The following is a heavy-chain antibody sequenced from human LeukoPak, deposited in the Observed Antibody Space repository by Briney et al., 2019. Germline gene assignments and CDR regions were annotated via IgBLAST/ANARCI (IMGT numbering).Heavy chain of an antibody. D-gene: IGHD6-19*01. CDR2: IIPILGIA. V-gene: IGHV1-69*04. CDR1: GGTFSSYA. CDR3: ARDKLWQWLVRGYYFDY. Sequence: GASVKVSCKASGGTFSSYAISWVRQAPGQGLEWMGRIIPILGIANYAQKFQGRVTITADKSTSTAYMELSSLRSEDTAVYYCARDKLWQWLVRGYYFDYWGQGTLATVSS. J-gene: IGHJ4*02.